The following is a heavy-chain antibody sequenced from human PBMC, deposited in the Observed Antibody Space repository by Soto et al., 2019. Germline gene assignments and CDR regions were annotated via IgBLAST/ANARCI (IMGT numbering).Heavy chain of an antibody. D-gene: IGHD3-16*02. Sequence: GASVKVSCKVSGYTLTELSMHWVRQAPGKGLEWMGGFDPEDGETIYAQKFQGRVTMTEDTSTDTAYMELSSLRSEDTAVYYCATDLRIKYYDYVWGSYLGYWGQGTLVTVSS. J-gene: IGHJ4*02. CDR3: ATDLRIKYYDYVWGSYLGY. CDR1: GYTLTELS. CDR2: FDPEDGET. V-gene: IGHV1-24*01.